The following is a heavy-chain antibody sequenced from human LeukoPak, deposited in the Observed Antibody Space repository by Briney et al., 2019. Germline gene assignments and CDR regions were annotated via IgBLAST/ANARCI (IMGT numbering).Heavy chain of an antibody. CDR3: ARVKGSNWFDP. V-gene: IGHV4-59*01. CDR1: GVSISIYY. CDR2: IYNSEST. J-gene: IGHJ5*02. D-gene: IGHD6-6*01. Sequence: PSETLSLTYTVSGVSISIYYWSWIRQPPGKGLEWIGYIYNSESTYYNPSLKSRVTISLDTSKNQFSLRLNSVTAADTAVYYCARVKGSNWFDPWGQGTLVTVSS.